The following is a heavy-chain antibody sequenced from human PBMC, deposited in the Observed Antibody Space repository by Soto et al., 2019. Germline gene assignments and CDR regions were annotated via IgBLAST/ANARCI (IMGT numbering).Heavy chain of an antibody. D-gene: IGHD6-13*01. J-gene: IGHJ6*02. V-gene: IGHV1-69*13. CDR1: GGTFSSYA. CDR3: ARDLVAAAGYYYYGMDV. Sequence: SVKVSCKASGGTFSSYAISWVRQAPGQGLEWMGGIIPIFGTANYAQKFQGRVTITADESTSTAYMELSSLRSEDTAVYYCARDLVAAAGYYYYGMDVWGQGTTVTV. CDR2: IIPIFGTA.